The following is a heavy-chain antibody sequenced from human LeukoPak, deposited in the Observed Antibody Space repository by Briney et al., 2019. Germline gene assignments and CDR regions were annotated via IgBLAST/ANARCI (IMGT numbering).Heavy chain of an antibody. J-gene: IGHJ3*02. Sequence: GGSLRLSCAASGFTFSSYGMDWVRQAPGKGLEWVAFIPYDGSNKYYADSVKGRFTISRDNSKNTPYLQMNSLRAEDTALYYCAKDNNGWAFDIWGQGTMVTVSS. V-gene: IGHV3-30*02. CDR3: AKDNNGWAFDI. D-gene: IGHD6-19*01. CDR1: GFTFSSYG. CDR2: IPYDGSNK.